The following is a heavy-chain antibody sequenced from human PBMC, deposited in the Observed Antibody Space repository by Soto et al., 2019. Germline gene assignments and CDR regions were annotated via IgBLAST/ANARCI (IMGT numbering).Heavy chain of an antibody. CDR3: VRVGLVGSNRLTNAWFDP. V-gene: IGHV5-51*01. CDR1: GYTFTSHW. CDR2: IYPGDSDT. D-gene: IGHD2-8*02. Sequence: GESLKISCMGSGYTFTSHWIGWVRQMPGKGLEWMGIIYPGDSDTRYSPSFQGQVTISADKSIRTAYLQWYSLKASDTAMYYCVRVGLVGSNRLTNAWFDPWGPGTLVTVSS. J-gene: IGHJ5*02.